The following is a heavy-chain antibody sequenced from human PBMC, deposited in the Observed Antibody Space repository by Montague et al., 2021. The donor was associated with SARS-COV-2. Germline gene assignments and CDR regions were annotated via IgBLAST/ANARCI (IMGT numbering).Heavy chain of an antibody. CDR2: KYYGGST. J-gene: IGHJ4*02. CDR1: GAFISSRSYY. CDR3: ATLPSSITIFGVVQGYYFDD. V-gene: IGHV4-39*01. Sequence: SETLSLTCTVSGAFISSRSYYWGWIRHPPGKGLGWIGFKYYGGSTYNNPPPKSRATLSVDTPKNQFSLKLTSVTAEDTAVYYCATLPSSITIFGVVQGYYFDDWGQGTLVTVSS. D-gene: IGHD3-3*01.